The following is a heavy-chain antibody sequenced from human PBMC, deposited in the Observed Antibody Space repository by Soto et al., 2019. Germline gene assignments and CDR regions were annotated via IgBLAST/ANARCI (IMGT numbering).Heavy chain of an antibody. CDR2: ISGSGGST. CDR1: GFTFSSYA. CDR3: AKKVVVAATDPYYYYMDV. V-gene: IGHV3-23*01. J-gene: IGHJ6*03. Sequence: GGSLRLSCAASGFTFSSYAMSWVRQAPGKGLEWVSAISGSGGSTYYADSVKGRFTISRDNSKNTLYLQMNSLRAEDTAVYYCAKKVVVAATDPYYYYMDVWGKGTTVTVSS. D-gene: IGHD2-15*01.